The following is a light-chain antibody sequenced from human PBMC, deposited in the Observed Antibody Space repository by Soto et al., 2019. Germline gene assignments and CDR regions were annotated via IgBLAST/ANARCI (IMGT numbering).Light chain of an antibody. CDR3: SSYAGSNIYV. J-gene: IGLJ1*01. CDR2: EVS. CDR1: SSDIGGYNS. V-gene: IGLV2-8*01. Sequence: QSALTQPPSASGSPGQSVTISCTGTSSDIGGYNSVSWYQQHPGKAPRLMIYEVSKRPPGVPDRFSGSKSGNTASLSVSGLQAEDDGDYYCSSYAGSNIYVFGTGTKLTVL.